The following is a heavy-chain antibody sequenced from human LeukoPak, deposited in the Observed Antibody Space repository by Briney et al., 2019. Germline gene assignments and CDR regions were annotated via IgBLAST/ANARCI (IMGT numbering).Heavy chain of an antibody. Sequence: ASVKVSCKDSGYTFTGYYMHWVRQAHGQGLEWMGWINPNSGGTNYEQKFKGRVTMTRDRAISTAYMELSRLTSDDTAVYYCARAWLRPNWFDPWGQGTLVTVSS. CDR1: GYTFTGYY. D-gene: IGHD5-12*01. CDR3: ARAWLRPNWFDP. J-gene: IGHJ5*02. CDR2: INPNSGGT. V-gene: IGHV1-2*02.